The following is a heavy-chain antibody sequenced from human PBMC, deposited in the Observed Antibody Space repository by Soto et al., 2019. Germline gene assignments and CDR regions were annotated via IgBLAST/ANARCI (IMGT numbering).Heavy chain of an antibody. CDR1: GFIFSSKG. CDR3: ASLVGGSLYDNSGKYDS. D-gene: IGHD3-22*01. CDR2: VSNDGSRK. J-gene: IGHJ5*01. Sequence: QVQLVESGGGVVQPGRSLRLTCAASGFIFSSKGMHWVRQAPGKGLEWVALVSNDGSRKYYADSVKGRFTISRDNSENTVDLQMSSLRPEDTAVYYCASLVGGSLYDNSGKYDSWGQGTLVTVSS. V-gene: IGHV3-30*03.